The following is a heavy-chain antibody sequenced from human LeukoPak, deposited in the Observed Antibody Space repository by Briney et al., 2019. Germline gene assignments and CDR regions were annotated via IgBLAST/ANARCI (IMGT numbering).Heavy chain of an antibody. CDR1: GCSISSGGYY. J-gene: IGHJ4*02. CDR3: AGTVSAAAGTTFDY. D-gene: IGHD6-13*01. V-gene: IGHV4-31*03. CDR2: IYYSGST. Sequence: PSQTVSLTCTVSGCSISSGGYYWSWIRQHPGKGLEWIGYIYYSGSTYYNPSLKSRVTISVDTSKNQFSLKLSSVTAADTAVYYCAGTVSAAAGTTFDYWGQGTLVTVSS.